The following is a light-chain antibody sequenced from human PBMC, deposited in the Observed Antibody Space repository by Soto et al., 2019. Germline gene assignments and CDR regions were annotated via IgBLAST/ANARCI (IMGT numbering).Light chain of an antibody. CDR2: NNN. Sequence: QSVLTQPPSASGTPGQRVTISCSGSTSNIGSNTVNWYQQLPGTTPKLLIYNNNERPSGVPDRFSGSKSGNSASPAISGLQSDDEADYYCGAWDDSLNGNYVFGTGTKVSVL. V-gene: IGLV1-44*01. CDR3: GAWDDSLNGNYV. J-gene: IGLJ1*01. CDR1: TSNIGSNT.